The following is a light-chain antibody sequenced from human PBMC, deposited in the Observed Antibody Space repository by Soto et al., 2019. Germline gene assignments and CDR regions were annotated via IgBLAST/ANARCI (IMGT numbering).Light chain of an antibody. CDR2: DAS. V-gene: IGKV3-11*01. Sequence: EIVLTQSPATLSLSPGERDTLSCRASQSVSIYLAWYQQKPGQAPRLLIYDASNRATGIPARFSGSGSGTDFTLTISSLEPEDFAVYYCQQRTNWLGTFGQGTRVEIK. CDR3: QQRTNWLGT. J-gene: IGKJ1*01. CDR1: QSVSIY.